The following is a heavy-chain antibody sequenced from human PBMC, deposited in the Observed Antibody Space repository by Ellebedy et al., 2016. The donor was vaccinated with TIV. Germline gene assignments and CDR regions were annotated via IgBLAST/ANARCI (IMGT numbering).Heavy chain of an antibody. CDR1: GFTFSSYG. Sequence: GESLKISCAASGFTFSSYGMHWVRQAPGKGLEWVAVIWYDGSNKYYADSVKGRFTISRDNSKNTLYLQMNSLRAEDTAVYYCARGLRAYCGGDCYSLSEYFDYWGQGTLVTVSS. J-gene: IGHJ4*02. V-gene: IGHV3-33*08. D-gene: IGHD2-21*02. CDR2: IWYDGSNK. CDR3: ARGLRAYCGGDCYSLSEYFDY.